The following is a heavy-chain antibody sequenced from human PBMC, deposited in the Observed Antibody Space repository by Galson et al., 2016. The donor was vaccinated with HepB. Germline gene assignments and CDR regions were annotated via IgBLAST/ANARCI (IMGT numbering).Heavy chain of an antibody. V-gene: IGHV3-23*01. J-gene: IGHJ4*02. CDR3: AKGTIAVASTGDY. D-gene: IGHD2-8*02. CDR2: IGGSGAGI. CDR1: GFTFSSYS. Sequence: SLRLSCAASGFTFSSYSMNWVRQAPGKGLEWVSVIGGSGAGISYADSVKGRFTISRDNYKNTLYLQMNRLRAEDTAMYYCAKGTIAVASTGDYWGQGTLVTVSS.